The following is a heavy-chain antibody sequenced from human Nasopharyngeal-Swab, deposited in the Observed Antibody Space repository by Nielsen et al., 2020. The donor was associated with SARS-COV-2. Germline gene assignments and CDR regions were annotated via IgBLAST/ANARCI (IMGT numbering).Heavy chain of an antibody. Sequence: GGSLRLSCTTSGFTFGDYAMSWFRQAPGKGLEGVGFIRSKTYGGAPEYAASVKGRFTISRDSAESIAYLQMNSLETEDTGVYYCARSVGSFYGQGAFDIWGQGTMVTVSS. V-gene: IGHV3-49*01. CDR2: IRSKTYGGAP. D-gene: IGHD1-26*01. J-gene: IGHJ3*02. CDR3: ARSVGSFYGQGAFDI. CDR1: GFTFGDYA.